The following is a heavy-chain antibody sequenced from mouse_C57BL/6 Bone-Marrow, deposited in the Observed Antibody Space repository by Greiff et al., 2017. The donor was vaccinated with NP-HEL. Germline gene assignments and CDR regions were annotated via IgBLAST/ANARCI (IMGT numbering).Heavy chain of an antibody. CDR2: IYPRSGNT. D-gene: IGHD1-1*01. CDR3: VRWRVNYYGSSLFDY. J-gene: IGHJ2*01. CDR1: GYTFTSYG. Sequence: QVQLQQSGAELARPGASVKLSCKASGYTFTSYGISWVKQSTGQGLEWIGEIYPRSGNTYYNEKFKGKATLTADKSSSTAYMELRRLTSEDSAVYFGVRWRVNYYGSSLFDYWGQGTTLTVSS. V-gene: IGHV1-81*01.